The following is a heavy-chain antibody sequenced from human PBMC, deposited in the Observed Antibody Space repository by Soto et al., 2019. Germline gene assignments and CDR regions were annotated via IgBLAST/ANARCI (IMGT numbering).Heavy chain of an antibody. D-gene: IGHD3-3*01. V-gene: IGHV1-2*02. CDR3: AGGGGVGVAGFAAFDM. CDR1: GYPVTAYY. CDR2: INPATGAA. J-gene: IGHJ3*02. Sequence: QLHLVQSGAVVKKPGASVTVSCSASGYPVTAYYMHWVRQAPGRGLEWMGGINPATGAAKYKQTFQGRVTMTRDTPSSAVFMELSDLTSEDPAVFYWAGGGGVGVAGFAAFDMWGQGTVVTVSS.